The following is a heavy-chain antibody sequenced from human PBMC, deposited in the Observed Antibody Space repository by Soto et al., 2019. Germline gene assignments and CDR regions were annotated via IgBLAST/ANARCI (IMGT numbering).Heavy chain of an antibody. CDR3: ARDTKGRFLEWSKADDAFDI. CDR1: GYTFTSYG. D-gene: IGHD3-3*01. V-gene: IGHV1-18*01. J-gene: IGHJ3*02. CDR2: ISAYNGNT. Sequence: ASVKVSCKASGYTFTSYGISWVRQAPGQGLEWMGWISAYNGNTNYAQKLQGRVTMTTDTSTSTAYMELRSLRSDDTAVYYCARDTKGRFLEWSKADDAFDIWGQGTMVTVSS.